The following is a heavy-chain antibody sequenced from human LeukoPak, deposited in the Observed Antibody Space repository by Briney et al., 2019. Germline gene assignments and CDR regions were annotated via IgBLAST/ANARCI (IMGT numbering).Heavy chain of an antibody. Sequence: SETLSLTCTVSGGSISSSSYYWGWIRQPPGKGLEWIGNIYYSGSTYYNPSLKSRLTISVDTSKHQFSLRLNSVTAADTAVYYCANAGAYYNFWSGYSGDQFDYWGQGTLVTVSS. D-gene: IGHD3-3*01. CDR2: IYYSGST. CDR1: GGSISSSSYY. V-gene: IGHV4-39*01. J-gene: IGHJ4*02. CDR3: ANAGAYYNFWSGYSGDQFDY.